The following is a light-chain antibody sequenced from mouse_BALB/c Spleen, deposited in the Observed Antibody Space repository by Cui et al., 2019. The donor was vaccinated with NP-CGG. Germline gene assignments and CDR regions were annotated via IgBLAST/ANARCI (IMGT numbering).Light chain of an antibody. J-gene: IGLJ1*01. CDR3: VLWYSNHWV. CDR2: GTN. Sequence: QAIVTQESALTTSPGETVTLTCRSSTGAVTTNNYANWVQEKPDHLFTGLIGGTNNRAPGVPARFSGSLIGEKAALTITRAQTEDEAIYFCVLWYSNHWVFGGGTKLTVL. CDR1: TGAVTTNNY. V-gene: IGLV1*01.